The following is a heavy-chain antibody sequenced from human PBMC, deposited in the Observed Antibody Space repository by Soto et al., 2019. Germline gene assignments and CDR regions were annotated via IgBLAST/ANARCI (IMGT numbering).Heavy chain of an antibody. Sequence: SETLSLTCTVSGGSISSGGYYWSWIRQHPGKGLEWIGYIYYSGSTYYNPSLKSRVTISVDTSKNQFSLKLSSVTAADTAVYYCARGGSGSYYYYYYMDVWGKGTTVTVSS. D-gene: IGHD1-26*01. CDR2: IYYSGST. J-gene: IGHJ6*03. CDR3: ARGGSGSYYYYYYMDV. V-gene: IGHV4-31*03. CDR1: GGSISSGGYY.